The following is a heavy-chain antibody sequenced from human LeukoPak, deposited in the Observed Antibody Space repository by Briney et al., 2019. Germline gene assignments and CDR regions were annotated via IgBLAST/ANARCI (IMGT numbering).Heavy chain of an antibody. CDR3: ATLRSDSSGWYYFDY. Sequence: PGGSLRLSCAASGFTFSSYGMHWVRQAPGKGLEWVAVIWYDGSNKYYADSVKGRFTISRGNSKNTLYLQMNSLRAEDTAVYYCATLRSDSSGWYYFDYWGQGTLVTVSS. D-gene: IGHD6-19*01. CDR2: IWYDGSNK. J-gene: IGHJ4*02. CDR1: GFTFSSYG. V-gene: IGHV3-33*01.